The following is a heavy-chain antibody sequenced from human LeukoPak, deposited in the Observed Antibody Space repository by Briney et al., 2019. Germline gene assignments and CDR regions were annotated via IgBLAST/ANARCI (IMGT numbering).Heavy chain of an antibody. Sequence: GGSLRLSCAASGFTFSSYWMNWVRQAPGKGLEWVANIKHDGTEKYYVDSVKGRFTISRDNAKNSLYLQVNSLRAEDTAMYYCVTDYDKTNGYWGQGTLVTVSS. J-gene: IGHJ4*02. D-gene: IGHD4-17*01. CDR1: GFTFSSYW. CDR3: VTDYDKTNGY. V-gene: IGHV3-7*01. CDR2: IKHDGTEK.